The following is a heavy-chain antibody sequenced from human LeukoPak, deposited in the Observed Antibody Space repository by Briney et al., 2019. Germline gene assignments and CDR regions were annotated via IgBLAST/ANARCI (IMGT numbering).Heavy chain of an antibody. Sequence: GGSLRLSCAASGFTFSDYYMSWIRQAPGKGLEWVSYISSSGSTIYYADSVKGRFTISRDNAKNSLYLQMNSLRAEDTAVYYCAKDGMYSSSSSYYFDYWGQGTLVTVAS. CDR1: GFTFSDYY. CDR3: AKDGMYSSSSSYYFDY. J-gene: IGHJ4*02. CDR2: ISSSGSTI. V-gene: IGHV3-11*01. D-gene: IGHD6-6*01.